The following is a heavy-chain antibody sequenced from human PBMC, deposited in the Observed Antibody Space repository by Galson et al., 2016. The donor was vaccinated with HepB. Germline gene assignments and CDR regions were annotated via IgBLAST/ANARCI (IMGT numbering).Heavy chain of an antibody. V-gene: IGHV3-48*03. CDR2: ISSSSSII. Sequence: SLRLSCAASGFSLSRYEMNWVRQAPGKGLEWVSYISSSSSIIDYADSVKGRITITRDNAKNSLYLQMNSLRAEDTAVYYCARGLTAAGTSFDYWGQGTLVTVSS. D-gene: IGHD6-13*01. CDR3: ARGLTAAGTSFDY. J-gene: IGHJ4*02. CDR1: GFSLSRYE.